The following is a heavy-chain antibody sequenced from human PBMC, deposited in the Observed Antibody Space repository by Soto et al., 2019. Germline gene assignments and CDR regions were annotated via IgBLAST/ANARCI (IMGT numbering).Heavy chain of an antibody. J-gene: IGHJ4*02. CDR1: GYTFTSYG. CDR2: ISAYNGNT. Sequence: ASVKVSCKASGYTFTSYGISWVGQAPGQGLEWMGWISAYNGNTNYAQKLQGRVTMTTDTSTSTAYMELRSLRSDDTAVYYCARVRPETGTTDYWGQGTLVTVSS. CDR3: ARVRPETGTTDY. D-gene: IGHD1-7*01. V-gene: IGHV1-18*01.